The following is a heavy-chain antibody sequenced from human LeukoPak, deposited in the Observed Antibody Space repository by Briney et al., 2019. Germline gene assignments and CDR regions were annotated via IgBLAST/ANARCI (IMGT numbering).Heavy chain of an antibody. CDR1: QYTFTNYY. Sequence: ASVKVSCKASQYTFTNYYIHWVRQAPGQGLEWMGWINPNSGGTNYAPKFHDRVTMTRDTSISTAYMELISLTSDDTAVYYCARDGGDTLLRGVMNYFVYWGQGTLVTVSS. CDR2: INPNSGGT. CDR3: ARDGGDTLLRGVMNYFVY. J-gene: IGHJ4*02. V-gene: IGHV1-2*02. D-gene: IGHD3-10*01.